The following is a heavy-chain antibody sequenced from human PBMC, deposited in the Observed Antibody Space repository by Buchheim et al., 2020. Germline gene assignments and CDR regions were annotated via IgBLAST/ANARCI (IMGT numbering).Heavy chain of an antibody. CDR2: VYQSGRT. J-gene: IGHJ6*02. V-gene: IGHV4-4*02. Sequence: QVQLQESGPGLVKPSGTLSLTCVISGDSISSNNWWCWVRQPPGKGLEWIGEVYQSGRTNYNPSLKSRVTISVAKSKNQFSLKLKSVTAADTALYYCASRKELTTGMDVWGQGTT. D-gene: IGHD4-11*01. CDR3: ASRKELTTGMDV. CDR1: GDSISSNNW.